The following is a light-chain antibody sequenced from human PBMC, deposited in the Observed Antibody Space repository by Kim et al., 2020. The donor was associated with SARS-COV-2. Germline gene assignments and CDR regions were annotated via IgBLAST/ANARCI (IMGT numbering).Light chain of an antibody. CDR1: RGIHNY. J-gene: IGKJ1*01. Sequence: ASVGDRDTNTCRASRGIHNYIAWYQQKPGKVPKLLIYDASTLHSGVPSRFSGSGSETDFTLIISRLQPEDVATYYCQKYNTAPWTFGQGTKVDIK. CDR2: DAS. V-gene: IGKV1-27*01. CDR3: QKYNTAPWT.